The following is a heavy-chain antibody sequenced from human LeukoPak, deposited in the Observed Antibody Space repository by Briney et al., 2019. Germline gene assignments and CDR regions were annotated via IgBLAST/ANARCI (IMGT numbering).Heavy chain of an antibody. V-gene: IGHV1-46*01. CDR3: ASRIRYCSGGSCYSGFDY. J-gene: IGHJ4*02. CDR2: INPSGGST. D-gene: IGHD2-15*01. CDR1: GYTFTSYY. Sequence: ASVKVSCKASGYTFTSYYMHWVRQAPGQGLEWMGIINPSGGSTSSAHKFQGRVTMTRDTSTSTVYMELSSLRSEDTAVYCCASRIRYCSGGSCYSGFDYWGQGTLVTVSS.